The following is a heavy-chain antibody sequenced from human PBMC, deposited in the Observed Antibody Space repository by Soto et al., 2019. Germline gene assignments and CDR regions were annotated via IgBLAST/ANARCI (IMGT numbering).Heavy chain of an antibody. CDR3: ARSQGSSTSLEIYYYYYYGMDV. V-gene: IGHV1-69*01. J-gene: IGHJ6*02. CDR1: GGTFSSYA. CDR2: IIPIPGTA. Sequence: QVQLVQSGAEVKKPGSSVKVSCKASGGTFSSYAISWVRQAPGQGLEWMGGIIPIPGTANYAQKFQGRVTISADEFKSTGYMELSSLRSEDTAVYYCARSQGSSTSLEIYYYYYYGMDVWGQGTTVTVSS. D-gene: IGHD2-2*01.